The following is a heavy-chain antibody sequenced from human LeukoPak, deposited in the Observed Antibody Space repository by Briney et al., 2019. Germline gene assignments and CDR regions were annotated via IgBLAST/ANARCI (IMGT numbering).Heavy chain of an antibody. CDR2: IKQDGSEK. CDR3: ARDQRYCSSSSCPWEPFDY. Sequence: GGSLRLSCAASGFTFSSYWMSWVRQAPGKGLQWVANIKQDGSEKYYVDSVKGRFTISRDNAKNSLYLQMNSLRAEDTAVYYCARDQRYCSSSSCPWEPFDYWGQGTLVTVSS. J-gene: IGHJ4*02. V-gene: IGHV3-7*05. D-gene: IGHD2-2*01. CDR1: GFTFSSYW.